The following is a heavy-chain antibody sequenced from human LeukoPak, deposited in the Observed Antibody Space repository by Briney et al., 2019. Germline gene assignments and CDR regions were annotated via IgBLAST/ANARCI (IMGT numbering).Heavy chain of an antibody. CDR2: MNPNSGNT. CDR3: AREVTVSDYYYYGMDV. J-gene: IGHJ6*02. V-gene: IGHV1-8*01. CDR1: GYTFTSYD. Sequence: GASVKVSCKASGYTFTSYDINWVRQATGQGLEWMGWMNPNSGNTGYAQKFQGRVTMTRNTSISTAYMELSSLRSEDTAVYYCAREVTVSDYYYYGMDVWGQGTTVTVSS. D-gene: IGHD4-17*01.